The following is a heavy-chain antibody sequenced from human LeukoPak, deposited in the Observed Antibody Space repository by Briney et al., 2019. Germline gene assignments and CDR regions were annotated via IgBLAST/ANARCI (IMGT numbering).Heavy chain of an antibody. CDR3: ARLSIAARPWGMDV. CDR2: ISYDGSNK. Sequence: GGSLRLSCAASGFTFSSYAMHWVRQAPGKGLEWVAVISYDGSNKYYADSVKGRFTIYRDNSKNTLYLQMNSLRAEDTPVYYCARLSIAARPWGMDVWGKGTTVTVSS. V-gene: IGHV3-30*04. J-gene: IGHJ6*04. D-gene: IGHD6-6*01. CDR1: GFTFSSYA.